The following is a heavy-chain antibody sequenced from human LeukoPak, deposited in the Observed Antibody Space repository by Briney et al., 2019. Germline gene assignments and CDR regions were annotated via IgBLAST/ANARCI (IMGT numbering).Heavy chain of an antibody. CDR2: IYYSGST. J-gene: IGHJ3*02. D-gene: IGHD5-18*01. CDR1: GGSISSYY. V-gene: IGHV4-59*01. Sequence: SETLSLTCTVSGGSISSYYWSWIRQPPGKGLEWIGYIYYSGSTNYNPSLKSRVTISVETSKNEFSLKLRSVTAADTAVYYCARGYGSRGAFDIWGQGTMVTVSS. CDR3: ARGYGSRGAFDI.